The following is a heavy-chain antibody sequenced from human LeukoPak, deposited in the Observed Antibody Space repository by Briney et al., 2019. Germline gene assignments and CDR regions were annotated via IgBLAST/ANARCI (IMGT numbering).Heavy chain of an antibody. CDR1: GYSISSGYY. D-gene: IGHD4-23*01. Sequence: PSETLSLTCAVSGYSISSGYYWGWIRQPPGKGLEWIGSIYHSGSTYYNPSLKSRVTISVDTSKNQFSLKLSSVTAADTAVYYCARLGEHDYGGSGGVNWGQGTLVTVSS. CDR3: ARLGEHDYGGSGGVN. J-gene: IGHJ4*02. V-gene: IGHV4-38-2*01. CDR2: IYHSGST.